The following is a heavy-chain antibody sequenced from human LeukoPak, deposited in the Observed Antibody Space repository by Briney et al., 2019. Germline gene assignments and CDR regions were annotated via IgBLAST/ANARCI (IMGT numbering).Heavy chain of an antibody. CDR2: ITKSGDQT. CDR3: ARVKVGATKGDAFDI. CDR1: GITFSNSA. D-gene: IGHD1-26*01. J-gene: IGHJ3*02. V-gene: IGHV3-23*01. Sequence: PGGSLRLSCVPSGITFSNSALSWVRQAPGKGLEWVSTITKSGDQTYYADSVRGLFTISRDNSMNTLYLQMNSLRAEDTAVYYCARVKVGATKGDAFDIWGQGTMVTVSS.